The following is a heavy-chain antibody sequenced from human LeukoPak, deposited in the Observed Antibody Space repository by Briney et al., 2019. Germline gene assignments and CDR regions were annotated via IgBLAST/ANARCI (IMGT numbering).Heavy chain of an antibody. Sequence: ASVKVSCKASGYTFTGYYMHWVRQAPGQGLEWMGWINPNSGGTSYAQKFQGRVTMTRDTSISTAYMELSRLRSDDTAVYYCARDFAMRGSGSYSYYYYYMDVWGKGTTVTVSS. CDR2: INPNSGGT. D-gene: IGHD3-10*01. V-gene: IGHV1-2*02. CDR3: ARDFAMRGSGSYSYYYYYMDV. J-gene: IGHJ6*03. CDR1: GYTFTGYY.